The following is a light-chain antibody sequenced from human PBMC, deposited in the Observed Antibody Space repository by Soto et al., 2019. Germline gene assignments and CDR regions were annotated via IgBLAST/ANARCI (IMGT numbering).Light chain of an antibody. V-gene: IGLV2-23*01. Sequence: QSALTQPASVSGSPGQSITISCTGTSSDVGSYNLVSWYHQHPGKAPKLMIYEGTKRPSGVSNRFSGSKSGNTASLTISGLQAEDEADYYCCSYAGSSTRDVVFGGGTKLTVL. CDR2: EGT. J-gene: IGLJ2*01. CDR1: SSDVGSYNL. CDR3: CSYAGSSTRDVV.